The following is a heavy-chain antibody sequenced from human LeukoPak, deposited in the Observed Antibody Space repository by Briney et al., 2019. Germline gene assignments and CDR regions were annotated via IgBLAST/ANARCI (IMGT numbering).Heavy chain of an antibody. CDR3: ARAFDVDIVATSYFDY. D-gene: IGHD5-12*01. CDR2: ISYDGSNK. CDR1: GFTFSSYA. J-gene: IGHJ4*02. V-gene: IGHV3-30*04. Sequence: GGSLRLSCAASGFTFSSYAMHWVRQAPGKGLEWVAVISYDGSNKCYADSVKGRFTISRDNSKNTLYLQMNSLRAEDTAVYYCARAFDVDIVATSYFDYWGQGTLVTVSS.